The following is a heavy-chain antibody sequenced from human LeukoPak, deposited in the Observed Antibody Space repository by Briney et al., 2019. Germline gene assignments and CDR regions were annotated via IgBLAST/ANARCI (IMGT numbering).Heavy chain of an antibody. D-gene: IGHD7-27*01. V-gene: IGHV1-8*01. CDR2: MSPNSGDT. Sequence: PGASVKVSCKASGYTFTSYDFNWVRQATGQRPEWMGWMSPNSGDTGYAQKFQDSVTMTRNTSISTAYMELSSLRSDDTAVYYCARGPPNWGYDYWGPGTLVTVSS. CDR3: ARGPPNWGYDY. CDR1: GYTFTSYD. J-gene: IGHJ4*02.